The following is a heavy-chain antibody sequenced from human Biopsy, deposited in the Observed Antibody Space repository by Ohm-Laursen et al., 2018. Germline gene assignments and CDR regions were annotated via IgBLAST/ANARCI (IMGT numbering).Heavy chain of an antibody. CDR2: INAYNGNT. J-gene: IGHJ5*02. Sequence: GASVKVSCNASGYTFTNYGISWVRQAPGQGLEWVGWINAYNGNTNYTQKLQGRVTMTTDTSTSTAYMELRSLRSDDTALYYCARDRTPYYDFWSGKSFDNWFDPWGLGTLVTVSS. CDR3: ARDRTPYYDFWSGKSFDNWFDP. V-gene: IGHV1-18*01. D-gene: IGHD3-3*01. CDR1: GYTFTNYG.